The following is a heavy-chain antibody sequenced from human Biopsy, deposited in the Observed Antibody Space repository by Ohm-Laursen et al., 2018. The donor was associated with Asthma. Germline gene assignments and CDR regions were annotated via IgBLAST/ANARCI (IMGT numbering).Heavy chain of an antibody. CDR2: IMTVFGTT. V-gene: IGHV1-69*13. D-gene: IGHD6-19*01. Sequence: ASVKVSCNAPGGTFSNFAISWVRQAPGQGLEWLGGIMTVFGTTNYAQKFQGRVTITADESTSTAYMEVTSLRSEDTAIYYCARCQVGYSSGWSLLLKKIYYSGMDVWGQGTVATVSS. J-gene: IGHJ6*02. CDR3: ARCQVGYSSGWSLLLKKIYYSGMDV. CDR1: GGTFSNFA.